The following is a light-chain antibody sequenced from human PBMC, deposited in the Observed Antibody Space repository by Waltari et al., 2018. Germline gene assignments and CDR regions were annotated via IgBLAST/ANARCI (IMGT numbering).Light chain of an antibody. CDR2: DVS. J-gene: IGLJ3*02. CDR1: SSDVGGYNY. V-gene: IGLV2-14*01. CDR3: SSYTSSSTLGV. Sequence: QSALTQPASVSGSPGQSITISCTGTSSDVGGYNYVPPYQQHPGKAPKLMIYDVSNRPSGVSNRFSGSKSGNTASLTISGLQAEDEADYYCSSYTSSSTLGVFGGGTKLTVL.